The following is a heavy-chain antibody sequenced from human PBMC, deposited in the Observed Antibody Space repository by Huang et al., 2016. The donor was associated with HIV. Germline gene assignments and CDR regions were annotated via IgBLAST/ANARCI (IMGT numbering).Heavy chain of an antibody. CDR1: GYTFTNYD. V-gene: IGHV1-8*02. J-gene: IGHJ4*02. D-gene: IGHD4-17*01. CDR2: MNPNTGNT. Sequence: QVHLVQSGAEVKKPGASVKVSCKASGYTFTNYDINWVRQAPGRGREGMGWMNPNTGNTGFAQSVQGRVTMTRKTSITTAYMELTSLTSEDTAVYYCARSAYGDLDYWGLGTLVIVSS. CDR3: ARSAYGDLDY.